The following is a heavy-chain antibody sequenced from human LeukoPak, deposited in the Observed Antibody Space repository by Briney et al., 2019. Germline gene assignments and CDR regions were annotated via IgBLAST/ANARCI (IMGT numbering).Heavy chain of an antibody. CDR1: GFTFSSHS. Sequence: GGSLRLSCAASGFTFSSHSMNWVRQAPGKGLEWVANIKEDGSEKYYVDPVKGRFTISRDNAKNSLYLQMNSLRAEDTAVYYCAREIGYSYGAHFDYWGQGTLVTVSS. CDR2: IKEDGSEK. J-gene: IGHJ4*02. D-gene: IGHD5-18*01. CDR3: AREIGYSYGAHFDY. V-gene: IGHV3-7*01.